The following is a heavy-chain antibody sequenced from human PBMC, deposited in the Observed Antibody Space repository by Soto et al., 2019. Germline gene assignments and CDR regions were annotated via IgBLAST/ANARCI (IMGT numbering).Heavy chain of an antibody. CDR1: GGTFNSYA. Sequence: SVKVSCKASGGTFNSYAITWVRQAPGQGLEWMGGIIPIFGTANYAQKFQGRVTIIADESTSTAYMELSSPRSEDTAVYYCARAPTKHIVVVTPYYYYYTMDVWGQGTTVTVSS. J-gene: IGHJ6*02. CDR2: IIPIFGTA. CDR3: ARAPTKHIVVVTPYYYYYTMDV. D-gene: IGHD2-21*02. V-gene: IGHV1-69*13.